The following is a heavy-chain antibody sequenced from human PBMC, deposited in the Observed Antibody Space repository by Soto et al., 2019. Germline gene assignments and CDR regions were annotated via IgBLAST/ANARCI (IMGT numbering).Heavy chain of an antibody. CDR1: GGSISHYY. CDR2: AYYSGST. V-gene: IGHV4-59*01. Sequence: LSLTCTVSGGSISHYYWSWIRQSPGKGLEWIGYAYYSGSTDYNPSLKSRVTMSVDTSKNQVSLKLNSVTTADTAVYYCARDRSTYGGGGTGEVKENWFDPWGPGTLVTVSS. J-gene: IGHJ5*02. D-gene: IGHD2-8*01. CDR3: ARDRSTYGGGGTGEVKENWFDP.